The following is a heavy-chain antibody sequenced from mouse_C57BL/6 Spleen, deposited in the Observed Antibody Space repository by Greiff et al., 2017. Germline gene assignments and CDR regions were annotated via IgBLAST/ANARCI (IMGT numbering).Heavy chain of an antibody. CDR2: IDPSDSYT. D-gene: IGHD4-1*01. CDR1: GYTFTSYW. V-gene: IGHV1-50*01. J-gene: IGHJ2*01. CDR3: ARGGLAYFDY. Sequence: QVHVKQPGAELVKPGASVKLSCKASGYTFTSYWMQWVKQRPGQGLEWIGEIDPSDSYTNYNQKFKGKATLTVDTSSSTAYMQLSSLTSEDSAVYYCARGGLAYFDYWGQGTTLTVSS.